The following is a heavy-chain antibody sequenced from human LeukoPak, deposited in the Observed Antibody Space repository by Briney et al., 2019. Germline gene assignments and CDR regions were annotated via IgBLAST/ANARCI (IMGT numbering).Heavy chain of an antibody. CDR3: ARVRGGVPRGAFDI. CDR1: GYTFTSYG. Sequence: ASVKVSCKASGYTFTSYGISWVRQAPGQGLEWMGWISAYNGNTNYAQKLQGRVTMTTDTSTSTAYMELRSLRSDDTAVYYCARVRGGVPRGAFDIWGQGTMVTVSS. J-gene: IGHJ3*02. V-gene: IGHV1-18*01. CDR2: ISAYNGNT. D-gene: IGHD3-10*01.